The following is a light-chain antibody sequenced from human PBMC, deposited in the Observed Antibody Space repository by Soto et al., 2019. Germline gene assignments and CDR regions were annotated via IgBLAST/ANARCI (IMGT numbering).Light chain of an antibody. CDR2: AAS. V-gene: IGKV1-39*01. Sequence: DIQMTQSPSSLSASVGDRVTITCRASQSISSYLNWYQQKPGKAPKLLIYAASSLQSGVPSRFSGSGSGIYFTLTISSLQPEDFATYYCQQSYSTPPTFVQGTKLEIK. CDR3: QQSYSTPPT. CDR1: QSISSY. J-gene: IGKJ2*01.